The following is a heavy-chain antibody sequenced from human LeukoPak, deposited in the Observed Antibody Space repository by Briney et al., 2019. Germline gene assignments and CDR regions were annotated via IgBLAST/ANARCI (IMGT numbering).Heavy chain of an antibody. CDR2: INSDGSST. CDR3: ASARDGYNYYGY. V-gene: IGHV3-74*01. J-gene: IGHJ4*02. CDR1: GFTFSSYW. D-gene: IGHD5-24*01. Sequence: GSLRLSCAASGFTFSSYWMHWVRQAPGKGLVWVSRINSDGSSTSYADSVKGRFTISRDNAKNTLYLQMNSLRAEDTAVYYCASARDGYNYYGYWGQGTLVTVSS.